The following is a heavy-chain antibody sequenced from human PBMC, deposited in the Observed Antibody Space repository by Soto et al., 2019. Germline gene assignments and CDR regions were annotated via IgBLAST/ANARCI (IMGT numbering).Heavy chain of an antibody. J-gene: IGHJ4*02. CDR3: AKDIGTGWEHYRLFER. D-gene: IGHD1-26*01. CDR1: GFTFSSYS. Sequence: EVQLVQSGGGLVQPGGSLGLSCTASGFTFSSYSMTWVRLSPGKGLEWVSAASGRGDRTYYADSVSGRFTNSRDNSKNTLFLQMNNLSVEDTAIYYLAKDIGTGWEHYRLFERWGQGVRVTVSS. V-gene: IGHV3-23*04. CDR2: ASGRGDRT.